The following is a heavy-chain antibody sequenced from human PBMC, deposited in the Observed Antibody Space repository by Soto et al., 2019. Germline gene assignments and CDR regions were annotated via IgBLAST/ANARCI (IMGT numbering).Heavy chain of an antibody. CDR2: ISSSSSTI. V-gene: IGHV3-48*01. CDR1: GFTFSSYS. CDR3: ARDRTDFWSGYNDY. D-gene: IGHD3-3*01. J-gene: IGHJ4*02. Sequence: GGSLRLSCAASGFTFSSYSMNWVRQAPGKGLEWVSYISSSSSTIYYADSVKGRFTISRDNAKNSLYLQMNSLRAEDTAVYYCARDRTDFWSGYNDYWGQGTLVTVSS.